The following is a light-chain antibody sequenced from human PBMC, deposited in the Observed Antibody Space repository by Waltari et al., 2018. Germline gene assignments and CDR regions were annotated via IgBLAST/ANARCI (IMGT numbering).Light chain of an antibody. CDR2: AAS. Sequence: IKLTKTQSSLSASVGERVTITCRASQGIRSYLAWYQQKPGKAPKLLIYAASTLQSGVPSRFSGSGSGTDFTLTISSLQPEDFATYYCQQLNGYPPYTFGQGTKLEIK. CDR3: QQLNGYPPYT. V-gene: IGKV1-9*01. CDR1: QGIRSY. J-gene: IGKJ2*01.